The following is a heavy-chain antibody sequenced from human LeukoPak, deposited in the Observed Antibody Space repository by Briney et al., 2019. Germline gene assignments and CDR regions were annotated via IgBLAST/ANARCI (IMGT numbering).Heavy chain of an antibody. CDR1: GGSISSYY. V-gene: IGHV4-59*01. CDR2: IYYSGST. CDR3: ARDLRAAAGLDAFDI. D-gene: IGHD6-13*01. Sequence: SETLSLTCTVSGGSISSYYWSWIRQPPGKGLEWIGYIYYSGSTNYNPSLKSRVTISVDTSKNQFSLKLSSVTAADTAVYYCARDLRAAAGLDAFDIWGQGTMVTVSS. J-gene: IGHJ3*02.